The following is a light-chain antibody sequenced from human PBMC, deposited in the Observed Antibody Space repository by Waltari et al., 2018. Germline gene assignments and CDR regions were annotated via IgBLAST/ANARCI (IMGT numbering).Light chain of an antibody. CDR1: QSVGSD. CDR3: QQYNKWPPYT. J-gene: IGKJ2*01. CDR2: GAS. V-gene: IGKV3-15*01. Sequence: EIVMTQSPATLSVSPGERATLSCRASQSVGSDLAWYQQKPGRAPNLLIHGASTRVTGSPARFRGSGSGTEFTLTISSLQSEDFAVYYCQQYNKWPPYTFGQGTKLEIK.